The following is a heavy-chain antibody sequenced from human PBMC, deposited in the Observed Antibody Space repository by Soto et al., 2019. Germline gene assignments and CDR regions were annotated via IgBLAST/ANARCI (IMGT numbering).Heavy chain of an antibody. CDR1: GFTFSSYW. Sequence: EVQLVESGGGLVQPGGSLRLSCAASGFTFSSYWMSWVRQAPGKGLEWVANIKQDGSEKYYVDSVKGRFTISRDNAKNSLYLQINSRRADDAGVYYCARDQGWFDPWGQGTLVTVSS. J-gene: IGHJ5*02. CDR2: IKQDGSEK. CDR3: ARDQGWFDP. V-gene: IGHV3-7*01.